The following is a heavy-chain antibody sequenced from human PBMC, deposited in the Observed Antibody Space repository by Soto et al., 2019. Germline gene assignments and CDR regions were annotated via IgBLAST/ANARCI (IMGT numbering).Heavy chain of an antibody. CDR1: GGSFSGYY. V-gene: IGHV4-34*01. Sequence: QVQLQQWGAGLLKPSETLSLTCAVYGGSFSGYYWSWIRQPPGKGLEWIGEINHSGSTNYNPSLKSRVTISVDTSKNQFSLKLSSVTAADTAVYYCARGRVRYQLLSVIVWFDPWGQGTLVTVSS. D-gene: IGHD2-2*01. J-gene: IGHJ5*02. CDR2: INHSGST. CDR3: ARGRVRYQLLSVIVWFDP.